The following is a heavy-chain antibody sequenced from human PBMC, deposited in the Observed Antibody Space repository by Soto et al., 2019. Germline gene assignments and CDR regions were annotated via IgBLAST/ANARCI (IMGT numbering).Heavy chain of an antibody. CDR2: ISGSGGRV. V-gene: IGHV3-23*01. CDR1: GFTFGTYV. CDR3: ARGGGGGLFEH. Sequence: GGSLRLSCAASGFTFGTYVMNWVRQAPGKGLEWVSGISGSGGRVYSADSVKGRFTISRDNSRNTLYLQMNSLRVEDTAVYYCARGGGGGLFEHWGQGVLVTVS. J-gene: IGHJ4*02. D-gene: IGHD2-21*01.